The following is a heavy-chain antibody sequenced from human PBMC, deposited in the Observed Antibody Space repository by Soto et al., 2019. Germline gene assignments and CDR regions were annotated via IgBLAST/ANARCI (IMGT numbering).Heavy chain of an antibody. CDR1: GFTFTSSA. D-gene: IGHD7-27*01. CDR2: VVVGSGNT. Sequence: GKVSCKASGFTFTSSAVQWVRQARGQRLEWIGWVVVGSGNTNYAQKFQERVTITRDMSTSTAYMELSSLRSEDTAVYYCAATMGMHYYYGMDVWGQGTTVTVSS. CDR3: AATMGMHYYYGMDV. V-gene: IGHV1-58*01. J-gene: IGHJ6*02.